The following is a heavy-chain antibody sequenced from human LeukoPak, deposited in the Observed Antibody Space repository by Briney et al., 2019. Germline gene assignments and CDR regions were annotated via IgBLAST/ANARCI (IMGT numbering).Heavy chain of an antibody. V-gene: IGHV3-21*01. CDR3: ARDSAYVYAFDI. CDR1: GFTFSSYS. D-gene: IGHD3-10*02. CDR2: ISSSSSYI. J-gene: IGHJ3*02. Sequence: GGSLRPSCAASGFTFSSYSMNWVRQAPGKGLEWVSSISSSSSYIYYADSVKGRFTISRDNAKNSLYLQMNSLRAEDAAVYYCARDSAYVYAFDIWGQGTMVTVSS.